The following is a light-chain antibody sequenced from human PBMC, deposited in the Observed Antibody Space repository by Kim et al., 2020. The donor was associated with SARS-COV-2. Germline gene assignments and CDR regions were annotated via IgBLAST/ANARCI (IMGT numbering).Light chain of an antibody. CDR2: DVS. CDR3: QHYSNWHRT. Sequence: EIVMTQSPATVSVSPGERATLSCRTSQSVSNNVAWYQQKPGQAPRLLIYDVSTRATDIPARFSGSGSGTDFSLTISSLQSEDFAVYYCQHYSNWHRTFGQGTKVAIK. CDR1: QSVSNN. V-gene: IGKV3-15*01. J-gene: IGKJ1*01.